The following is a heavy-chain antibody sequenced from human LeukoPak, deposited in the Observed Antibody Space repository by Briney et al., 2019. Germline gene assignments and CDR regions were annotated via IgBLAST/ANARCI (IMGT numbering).Heavy chain of an antibody. Sequence: KSSETLSLTCTVSGDSISSYYWSWIRQPPGKGLEWIGSIYHSGSTYYNPSLKSRVTISVDTSKNQFSLKLSSVTAADTAVYYCARSKTVRGAFDIWAKGQWSPSLQ. J-gene: IGHJ3*02. D-gene: IGHD3-10*01. CDR3: ARSKTVRGAFDI. CDR2: IYHSGST. V-gene: IGHV4-38-2*02. CDR1: GDSISSYY.